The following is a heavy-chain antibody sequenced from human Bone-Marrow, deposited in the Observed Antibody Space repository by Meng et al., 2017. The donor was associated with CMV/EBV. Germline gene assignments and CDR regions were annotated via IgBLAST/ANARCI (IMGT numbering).Heavy chain of an antibody. V-gene: IGHV3-11*04. Sequence: GGSLRLSCAASGFIISDYYTSWIRQAPGKGLEWLSYITSSGTTIFYADSVKGRFTLSRDDATNSLYLQMNSLRAEDTAVYYCARAPSGVDTIFGVVTVYYYYYGMDVWGQGTTVTVSS. CDR2: ITSSGTTI. CDR1: GFIISDYY. J-gene: IGHJ6*02. D-gene: IGHD3-3*01. CDR3: ARAPSGVDTIFGVVTVYYYYYGMDV.